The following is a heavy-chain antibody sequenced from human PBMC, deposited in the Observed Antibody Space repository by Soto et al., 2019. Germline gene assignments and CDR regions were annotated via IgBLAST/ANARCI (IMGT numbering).Heavy chain of an antibody. CDR3: AREIVDIVATNYYYYGMDV. Sequence: GGSLRLSCAASGFTVSSNYMSWVRQPPGKGLEWVSVIYSGGSTYYADSVKGRFTISRDNSKNTLYLQMNSLRAEDTAVYYCAREIVDIVATNYYYYGMDVWGQGTTVTVSS. V-gene: IGHV3-53*01. CDR2: IYSGGST. CDR1: GFTVSSNY. D-gene: IGHD5-12*01. J-gene: IGHJ6*02.